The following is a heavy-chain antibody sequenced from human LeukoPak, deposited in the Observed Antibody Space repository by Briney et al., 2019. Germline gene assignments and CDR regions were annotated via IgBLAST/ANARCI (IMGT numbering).Heavy chain of an antibody. J-gene: IGHJ4*02. CDR1: GGSIDSDNYY. D-gene: IGHD5-18*01. Sequence: SETLSLTCTVSGGSIDSDNYYWTWIRQPAGKGLEWIGRVHTSGSTDFNPSLKSRVSISLDTSMNQFSLRLSSVTAADTAVYYCARGYTYGHGAMFDFWGQGTLVTVSP. CDR3: ARGYTYGHGAMFDF. V-gene: IGHV4-61*02. CDR2: VHTSGST.